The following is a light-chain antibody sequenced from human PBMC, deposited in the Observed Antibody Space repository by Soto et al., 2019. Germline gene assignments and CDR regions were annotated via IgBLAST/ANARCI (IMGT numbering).Light chain of an antibody. V-gene: IGLV2-14*01. CDR1: SSDVGGYNY. CDR3: SSYTSSSTLL. Sequence: QSVLTQPASVSGSPGQSITISCTGTSSDVGGYNYVSWYQQHPGKAPKLMIYEVSNRPSGVSNRFSGSKSGNTASLTISGLQAEDEADYYCSSYTSSSTLLFGTGTKLIVL. CDR2: EVS. J-gene: IGLJ1*01.